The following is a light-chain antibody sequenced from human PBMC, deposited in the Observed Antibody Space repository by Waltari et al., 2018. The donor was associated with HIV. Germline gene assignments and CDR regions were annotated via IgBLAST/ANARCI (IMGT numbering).Light chain of an antibody. CDR3: NSRDRAGHHVV. V-gene: IGLV1-47*01. CDR1: SSNIGDNY. Sequence: QSVLTQPPSASGTPGQRVTISCSGSSSNIGDNYVYWYQQLPGTAPKLLIYRNYQRPSGVPDRFSGSSSGNTASLTITGAQAEDEGDYYCNSRDRAGHHVVFGGGTKLTVL. CDR2: RNY. J-gene: IGLJ2*01.